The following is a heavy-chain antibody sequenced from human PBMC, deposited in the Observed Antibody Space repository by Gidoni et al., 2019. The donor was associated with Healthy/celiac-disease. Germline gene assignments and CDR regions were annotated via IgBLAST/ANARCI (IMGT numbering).Heavy chain of an antibody. CDR1: GFTFSSYG. CDR3: AKDRGIAVAEDYYYYYGMDV. V-gene: IGHV3-30*18. J-gene: IGHJ6*02. Sequence: QVQLVESGGGVVQPGRSLRLSCAASGFTFSSYGIHWVRQAPGKGLEWVAVISYDGSNKYYADSGKGRFTISRDNSKNTLYLQMNSLRAEDTAVYYCAKDRGIAVAEDYYYYYGMDVWGQGTTVTVSS. D-gene: IGHD6-19*01. CDR2: ISYDGSNK.